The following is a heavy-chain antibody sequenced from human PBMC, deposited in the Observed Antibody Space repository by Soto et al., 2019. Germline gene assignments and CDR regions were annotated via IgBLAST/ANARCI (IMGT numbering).Heavy chain of an antibody. CDR1: GGSVSSGSYY. CDR3: ARTTNEYYDFWSGSKFFDY. D-gene: IGHD3-3*01. V-gene: IGHV4-61*01. Sequence: PSETLSLTCTVSGGSVSSGSYYWSWILQPPGKGLEWIGYIYYSGSTNYNPSLKSRVTISVDTSKNQFSLKLSSVTAADTAVYYCARTTNEYYDFWSGSKFFDYWGQGTLVTVSS. J-gene: IGHJ4*02. CDR2: IYYSGST.